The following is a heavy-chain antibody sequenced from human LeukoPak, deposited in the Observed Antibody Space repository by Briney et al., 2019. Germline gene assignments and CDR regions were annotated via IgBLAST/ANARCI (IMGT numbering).Heavy chain of an antibody. D-gene: IGHD3-22*01. Sequence: GGPLRLSCAAPGFTFSSYEMNWVRQAPGKGLEGVSYISSSGSAIHYADSVRGRFTISRDNAKNSLYLQMSRLRAEDTAVYYCAREKLSFFDSSGYFDYWGQGTLVTVSS. J-gene: IGHJ4*02. CDR1: GFTFSSYE. V-gene: IGHV3-48*03. CDR3: AREKLSFFDSSGYFDY. CDR2: ISSSGSAI.